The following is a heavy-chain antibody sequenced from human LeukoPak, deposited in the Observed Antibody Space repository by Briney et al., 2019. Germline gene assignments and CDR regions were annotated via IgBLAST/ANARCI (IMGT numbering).Heavy chain of an antibody. Sequence: ASVKVSCKASGYTFTSYAMNWVRQAPGQGLEWMGWINTNTGNPTYAQGFTGRFVFSSDTSVSTAYLQISSLKAEDTAVYYCARGSLHYGHHGPSDYWGQGTLVTVSS. V-gene: IGHV7-4-1*02. D-gene: IGHD3-10*01. CDR1: GYTFTSYA. CDR2: INTNTGNP. CDR3: ARGSLHYGHHGPSDY. J-gene: IGHJ4*02.